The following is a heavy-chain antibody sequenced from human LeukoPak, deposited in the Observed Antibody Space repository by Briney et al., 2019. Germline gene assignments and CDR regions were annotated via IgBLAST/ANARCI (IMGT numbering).Heavy chain of an antibody. D-gene: IGHD5-24*01. J-gene: IGHJ4*02. CDR3: ASVRDGYAFFDY. CDR1: SYSINSNYY. Sequence: SETLSLTCSVSSYSINSNYYWSWIRQPPGKGLEWIGYIYYSGSTNYDPSLKSRVTISVDTSKNQFSLKLSSVTAADTAVYYCASVRDGYAFFDYWGQGTLVTVSS. CDR2: IYYSGST. V-gene: IGHV4-59*01.